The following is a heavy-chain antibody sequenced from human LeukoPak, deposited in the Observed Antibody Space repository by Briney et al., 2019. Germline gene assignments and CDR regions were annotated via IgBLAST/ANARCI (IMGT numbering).Heavy chain of an antibody. Sequence: GASVKVSCKASGYTFTGYYMHWVRQAPGQGLEWMGRINPNSGGTDYAQNFQGRVTMTRDTSISTAYMELSRLRSEDTAVYYCARPQIITIFGVVLGAFDIWGQGTMVTVSS. V-gene: IGHV1-2*06. CDR2: INPNSGGT. J-gene: IGHJ3*02. D-gene: IGHD3-3*01. CDR3: ARPQIITIFGVVLGAFDI. CDR1: GYTFTGYY.